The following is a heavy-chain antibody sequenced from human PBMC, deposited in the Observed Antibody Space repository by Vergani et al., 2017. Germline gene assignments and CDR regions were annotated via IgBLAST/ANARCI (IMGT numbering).Heavy chain of an antibody. D-gene: IGHD4-17*01. V-gene: IGHV3-23*04. CDR1: GFTFSSYA. J-gene: IGHJ4*02. Sequence: EVQLVESGGGLVQPGGSLRLSCAASGFTFSSYAMSWVRQAPGKGLEWVSAIRGSGGSTYYADSLKGRFNISGDNSKNTLFLQMNSLRAGDTAVYYCAKGGPDYGFPRGFDYWGQGTLVTVSS. CDR2: IRGSGGST. CDR3: AKGGPDYGFPRGFDY.